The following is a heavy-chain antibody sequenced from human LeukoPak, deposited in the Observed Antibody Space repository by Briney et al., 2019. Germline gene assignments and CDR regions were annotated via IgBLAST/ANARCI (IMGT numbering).Heavy chain of an antibody. CDR1: GGSISSYY. D-gene: IGHD2-2*01. CDR3: ARALPDCSTTSCYGDNWFDP. V-gene: IGHV4-59*12. J-gene: IGHJ5*02. Sequence: SETLSLTCTVSGGSISSYYWSWIRQPPGKGLVWIGYIYHSGTTYYNPSLKSRVTISLDRSKNHFSLRLTSVTAADTAVYYCARALPDCSTTSCYGDNWFDPWGPGTLVTVSS. CDR2: IYHSGTT.